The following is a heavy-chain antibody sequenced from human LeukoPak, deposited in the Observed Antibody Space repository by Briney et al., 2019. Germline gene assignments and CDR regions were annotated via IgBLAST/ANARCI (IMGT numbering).Heavy chain of an antibody. Sequence: GGSLRLSCAASGFTFSSYGMHWVRQAPGKGLEWVAFIRYDGSNKYYADSVKGRFTISRDNSKNTLYLQMSSLRAEDTAVYHCASLGDYYGSGSPRWGQGTLVIVSS. CDR2: IRYDGSNK. V-gene: IGHV3-30*02. D-gene: IGHD3-10*01. J-gene: IGHJ4*02. CDR1: GFTFSSYG. CDR3: ASLGDYYGSGSPR.